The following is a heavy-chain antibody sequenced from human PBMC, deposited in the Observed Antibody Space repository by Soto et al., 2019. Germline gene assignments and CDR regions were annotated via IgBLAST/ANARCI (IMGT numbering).Heavy chain of an antibody. CDR3: AIDMGQHLVRMSYYYAMDA. D-gene: IGHD6-6*01. CDR1: GYSFNTYA. Sequence: QVQLVQSGAEVKKPGASVKVSCKASGYSFNTYAMHWVRQAPGQRLEWLAWINAGNVNTKYSQKFQGRLTATRDTSVSTAYMELSSLTYEDTAVDYCAIDMGQHLVRMSYYYAMDAWGQGTTVTVSS. J-gene: IGHJ6*02. CDR2: INAGNVNT. V-gene: IGHV1-3*01.